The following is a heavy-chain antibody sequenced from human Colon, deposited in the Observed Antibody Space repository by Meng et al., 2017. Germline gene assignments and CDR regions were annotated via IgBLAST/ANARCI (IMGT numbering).Heavy chain of an antibody. V-gene: IGHV4-61*01. D-gene: IGHD6-19*01. CDR2: MYFSGST. Sequence: GQLEESAPRRVRPSETLSLTCTVSGGSVSSGSHYWNWIRQTPGKGLEWIGYMYFSGSTNYNPSLKSRVTMSVDTSKNQFSLKLSSVTAADTALYYCARGYSSGEGYFDYWGQGTLVTVSS. CDR1: GGSVSSGSHY. CDR3: ARGYSSGEGYFDY. J-gene: IGHJ4*02.